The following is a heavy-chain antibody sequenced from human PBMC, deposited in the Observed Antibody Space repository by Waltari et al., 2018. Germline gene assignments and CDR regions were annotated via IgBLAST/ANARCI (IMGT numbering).Heavy chain of an antibody. CDR3: ASPSGGDVLSQGAFDI. D-gene: IGHD2-21*01. V-gene: IGHV4-31*03. CDR2: IYYSGST. CDR1: GGSISSGGYY. J-gene: IGHJ3*02. Sequence: QVQLQESGPGLVKPSQTLSLTCTVSGGSISSGGYYWIWIRQHPGKGLEWIGYIYYSGSTYYNPSLKSRVTISVDTSKNQFSLKLSSVTAADTAVYYCASPSGGDVLSQGAFDIWGQGTMVTVSS.